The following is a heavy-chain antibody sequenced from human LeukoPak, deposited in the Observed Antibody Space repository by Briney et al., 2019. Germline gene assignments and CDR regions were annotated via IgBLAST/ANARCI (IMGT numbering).Heavy chain of an antibody. V-gene: IGHV1-69*05. Sequence: GSSVKVSCKASGGTFSSYAISWVRQAPGQGLEWMGRIIPIFGTANYAQKFQGRVTITTDESTSTAYMELSSLRSEDTAVYYCARGDYYDSSGYLIDYWGQGTLVTVSS. J-gene: IGHJ4*02. D-gene: IGHD3-22*01. CDR3: ARGDYYDSSGYLIDY. CDR2: IIPIFGTA. CDR1: GGTFSSYA.